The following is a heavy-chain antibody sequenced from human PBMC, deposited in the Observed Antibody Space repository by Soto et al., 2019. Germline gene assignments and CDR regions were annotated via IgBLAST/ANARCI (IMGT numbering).Heavy chain of an antibody. CDR2: ISNSGDTI. V-gene: IGHV3-23*01. Sequence: EVQLLESGGGLVQPGGSLRLSCVASGFTFSYYTMSWVRQAPGKGLEWVSGISNSGDTIYYADSVKGRFTISRDNFKNSLYLQLDRLRADDTAVYYCAVPVPAPAHYGFYDMDVWGQGTTVTVSS. CDR1: GFTFSYYT. CDR3: AVPVPAPAHYGFYDMDV. J-gene: IGHJ6*02. D-gene: IGHD2-2*01.